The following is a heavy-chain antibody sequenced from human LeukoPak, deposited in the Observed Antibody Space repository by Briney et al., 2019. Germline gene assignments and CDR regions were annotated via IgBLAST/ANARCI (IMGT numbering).Heavy chain of an antibody. V-gene: IGHV3-48*01. CDR3: ARDAYAVADY. J-gene: IGHJ4*01. CDR2: ITTGGSSI. D-gene: IGHD4-17*01. Sequence: GGSLRLSCAASGFTFSAYAMAWVRQAPGKGLECVSHITTGGSSIFYADFVKGRFTISRDNSKNTLYLQMNSLRAEDTAVYYCARDAYAVADYWGQGTLVTVSS. CDR1: GFTFSAYA.